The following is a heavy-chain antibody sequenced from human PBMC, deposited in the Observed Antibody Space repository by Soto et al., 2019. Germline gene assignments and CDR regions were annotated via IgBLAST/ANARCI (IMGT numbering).Heavy chain of an antibody. CDR1: GYTFTGYY. CDR3: ARDRRPSPFGGVIANWFDP. J-gene: IGHJ5*02. CDR2: INPNSGGT. V-gene: IGHV1-2*02. D-gene: IGHD3-16*02. Sequence: GASVKVSCKASGYTFTGYYMHWVRQAPGQGLEWMGWINPNSGGTNYAQKFQGRVTMTRDTSISTAYMELSRLRSDDTAVYYCARDRRPSPFGGVIANWFDPWGQGTLVTVSS.